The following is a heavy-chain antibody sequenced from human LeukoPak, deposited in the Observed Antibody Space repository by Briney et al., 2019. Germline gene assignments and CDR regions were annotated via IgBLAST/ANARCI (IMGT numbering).Heavy chain of an antibody. J-gene: IGHJ4*02. Sequence: SETLSLTCTVSGGSISSSSYYWGWLRQPPGTGLEWIGSIYYSGSTYYNPSLKSRVTISVDTSKNQFSLKLSSVTAADTAVYYCARDGYSSSWSDWGQGTLVTVSS. V-gene: IGHV4-39*07. CDR3: ARDGYSSSWSD. CDR2: IYYSGST. CDR1: GGSISSSSYY. D-gene: IGHD6-13*01.